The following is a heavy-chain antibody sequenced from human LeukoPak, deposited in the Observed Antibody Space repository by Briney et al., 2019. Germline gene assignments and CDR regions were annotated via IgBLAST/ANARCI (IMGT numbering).Heavy chain of an antibody. D-gene: IGHD6-19*01. Sequence: GGSLRLSCAASGFTFSSYGMHWVRQAPGKGLEWVAFIRYDGSNKYYADSVKGRFTISRDNSKNTLYLQMNSLRAEDTAVYYCASIAVAAHYYYYYMDVWGKGTTVTVSS. CDR2: IRYDGSNK. J-gene: IGHJ6*03. CDR3: ASIAVAAHYYYYYMDV. CDR1: GFTFSSYG. V-gene: IGHV3-30*02.